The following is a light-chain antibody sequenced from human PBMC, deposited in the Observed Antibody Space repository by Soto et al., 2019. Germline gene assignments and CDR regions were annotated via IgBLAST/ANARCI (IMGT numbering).Light chain of an antibody. CDR1: QDVSDY. CDR2: AAY. Sequence: DIQLTQSPSFLSASVGDRVTITCRASQDVSDYLAWYQHAPGKAPILLIYAAYTLQSGVPSRFSGSGSGTEFSLTITSLQPEDFATYYCQYLNGAPTITFGQGTRLDVK. CDR3: QYLNGAPTIT. V-gene: IGKV1-9*01. J-gene: IGKJ5*01.